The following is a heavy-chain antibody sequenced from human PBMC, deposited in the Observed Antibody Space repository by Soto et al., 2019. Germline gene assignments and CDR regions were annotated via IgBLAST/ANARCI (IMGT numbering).Heavy chain of an antibody. CDR2: ISSSSSYT. CDR1: GFTFSDYY. Sequence: GGSLRLSCAASGFTFSDYYMSWIRQAPGKGLEWVSYISSSSSYTNYADSVKGRFTISRDNAKNSLYLQMNSLRAEDTAVYYCARDATGYSSSWYTHWGQGTLVTVSS. V-gene: IGHV3-11*05. J-gene: IGHJ4*02. D-gene: IGHD6-13*01. CDR3: ARDATGYSSSWYTH.